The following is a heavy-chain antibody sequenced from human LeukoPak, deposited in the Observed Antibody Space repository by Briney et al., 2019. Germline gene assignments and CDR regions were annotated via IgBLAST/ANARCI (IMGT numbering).Heavy chain of an antibody. CDR3: AKTYYDFWSGSAN. CDR1: GFTFSSYS. Sequence: GGSLRLSCAASGFTFSSYSMNWVRQAPGKGLEWVSYISSSSSTIYYADSVKGRFTISRDNAKNSLYLQMNSLRAEDTAVYYCAKTYYDFWSGSANGGQGTRVTVPS. J-gene: IGHJ4*02. D-gene: IGHD3-3*01. V-gene: IGHV3-48*01. CDR2: ISSSSSTI.